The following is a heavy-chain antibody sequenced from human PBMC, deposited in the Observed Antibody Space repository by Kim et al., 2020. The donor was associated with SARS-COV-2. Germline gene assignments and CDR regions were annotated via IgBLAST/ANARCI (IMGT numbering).Heavy chain of an antibody. D-gene: IGHD3-10*01. CDR2: IYHSGST. V-gene: IGHV4-4*02. J-gene: IGHJ5*02. Sequence: SETLSLTCAVSGGSISSSNWWSWVRQPPGKGLEWIGEIYHSGSTNYNPSLKSRVTISVDKSKNQFSLKLSSVTAADTAVYYCASGPSMVRGVIMSLGRSWGQGTLVTVSS. CDR3: ASGPSMVRGVIMSLGRS. CDR1: GGSISSSNW.